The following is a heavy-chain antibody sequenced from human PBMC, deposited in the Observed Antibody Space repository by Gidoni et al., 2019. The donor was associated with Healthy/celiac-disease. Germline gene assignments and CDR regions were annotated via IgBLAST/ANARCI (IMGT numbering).Heavy chain of an antibody. V-gene: IGHV4-4*02. CDR3: ARVGSWYKYDAFDI. D-gene: IGHD2-15*01. J-gene: IGHJ3*02. CDR2: IYHSEGT. Sequence: QVQLQQSGPGLVKPSGTLSLTCAVSGCPISSSNWWSWVRQPPGKGLEWIGEIYHSEGTQYNPALKSRVTISVDKSKNQFSLNLSSVTAADTAVYYCARVGSWYKYDAFDIWGQGTMVTVSS. CDR1: GCPISSSNW.